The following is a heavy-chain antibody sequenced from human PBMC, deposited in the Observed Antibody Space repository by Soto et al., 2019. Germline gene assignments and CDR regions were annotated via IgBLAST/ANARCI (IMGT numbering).Heavy chain of an antibody. D-gene: IGHD3-16*01. CDR2: IYYSGST. CDR1: GVSISSYY. CDR3: ARHWGPNRSLDY. J-gene: IGHJ4*02. V-gene: IGHV4-59*08. Sequence: SETLSLTCTVSGVSISSYYWSWIRQPPGKALEWIGYIYYSGSTNYNPSLKSRVTISVDTSKNQFSLKLNSVTAADTAVYYCARHWGPNRSLDYWGQGTLVTGS.